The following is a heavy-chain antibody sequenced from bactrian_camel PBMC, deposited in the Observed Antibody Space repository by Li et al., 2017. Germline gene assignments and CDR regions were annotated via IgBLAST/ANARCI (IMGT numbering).Heavy chain of an antibody. CDR3: AADVGSMSGNCQPNY. CDR2: IYTDGDYT. CDR1: GFNNYRKT. D-gene: IGHD6*01. Sequence: DVQLVESGGGSVQAGGSLTLACTTSGFNNYRKTMAWFRQAPGEKREGVACIYTDGDYTYYADSVKGRFTISRDDAKNTMYLQMNNLQPEDTAMYYCAADVGSMSGNCQPNYWGQGTQVTVS. V-gene: IGHV3S31*01. J-gene: IGHJ4*01.